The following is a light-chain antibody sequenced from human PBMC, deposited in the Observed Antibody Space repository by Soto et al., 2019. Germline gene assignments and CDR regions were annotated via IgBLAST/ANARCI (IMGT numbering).Light chain of an antibody. V-gene: IGKV3-11*01. CDR1: QSVTNY. CDR3: QQRHNWPIT. CDR2: DAS. Sequence: EIFFTQSPDTLSLSPGERATLSCRASQSVTNYIAWYQQRPGQAPRLLIYDASNRASGVPARFSGSGSGTDFTLTISSLEPADFGVYYCQQRHNWPITFGQGTRLEIK. J-gene: IGKJ5*01.